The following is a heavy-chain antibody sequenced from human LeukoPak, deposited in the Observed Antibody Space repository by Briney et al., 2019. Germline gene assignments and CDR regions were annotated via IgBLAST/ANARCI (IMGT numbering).Heavy chain of an antibody. CDR2: IIPIFGTA. J-gene: IGHJ4*02. Sequence: SVKVSCKASGGTFSSYAISWVRQAPGQGLEWMGGIIPIFGTANYAQKFQGRVTITADESTSTAYMELSSLRSEDTAVYYCASFPTNKYYFDYWGQGTLVTVSS. V-gene: IGHV1-69*13. CDR1: GGTFSSYA. D-gene: IGHD1/OR15-1a*01. CDR3: ASFPTNKYYFDY.